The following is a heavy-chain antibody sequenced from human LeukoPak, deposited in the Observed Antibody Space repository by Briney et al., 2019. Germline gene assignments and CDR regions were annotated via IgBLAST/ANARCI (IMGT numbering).Heavy chain of an antibody. Sequence: PGGSLRLSCAASGFTFNNYGMHWVRQAPGKGLEWVAVISYDGNNKYYADSVKGRFTISRDNSKNTLYLQMNSLRAEDTAVYYCARDRLTDYDYVWGSYRYTAFDIWGQGTMVTVSS. J-gene: IGHJ3*02. D-gene: IGHD3-16*02. V-gene: IGHV3-30*03. CDR3: ARDRLTDYDYVWGSYRYTAFDI. CDR2: ISYDGNNK. CDR1: GFTFNNYG.